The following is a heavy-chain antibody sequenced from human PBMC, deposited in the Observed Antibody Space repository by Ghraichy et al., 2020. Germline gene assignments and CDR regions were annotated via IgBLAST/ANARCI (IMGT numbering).Heavy chain of an antibody. J-gene: IGHJ4*02. CDR3: ARATYDSTGPDY. CDR2: ISSSSSYI. CDR1: GFTFSSYS. D-gene: IGHD3-22*01. V-gene: IGHV3-21*01. Sequence: LSLTCAASGFTFSSYSMNWVRQAPGKGLEWVSSISSSSSYINYADSVKGRFTISRDNAKNSLYLQMNSLRAEDTAVYYCARATYDSTGPDYWGQGTLVTVSS.